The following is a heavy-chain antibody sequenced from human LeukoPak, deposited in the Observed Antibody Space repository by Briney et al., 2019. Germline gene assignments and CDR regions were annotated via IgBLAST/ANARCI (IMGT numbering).Heavy chain of an antibody. J-gene: IGHJ4*02. CDR2: ISSSGSTI. CDR1: GFTFSSYE. CDR3: ARDGLEYCSGGSCYYDY. Sequence: GGSLRLSCAASGFTFSSYEMNWVRQAPEKGLEWVSYISSSGSTIYYADSVKGRFTISRDNAKNSLYLQMNSLRAEDTAVYYCARDGLEYCSGGSCYYDYWGQGTLVTVSS. D-gene: IGHD2-15*01. V-gene: IGHV3-48*03.